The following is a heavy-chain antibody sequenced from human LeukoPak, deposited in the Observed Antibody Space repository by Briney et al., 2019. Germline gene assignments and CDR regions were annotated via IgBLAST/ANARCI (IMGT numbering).Heavy chain of an antibody. CDR2: INHSGST. D-gene: IGHD1-26*01. Sequence: SETLSLTCTVSGGSFSGYYWSWIRQPPGKGLEWIGEINHSGSTNYNPSLKSRVTISVDTSKNQFSLKLSSVTAADTAVYYCASRYSGSYYPRSDYWGQGTLVTVSS. J-gene: IGHJ4*02. V-gene: IGHV4-34*01. CDR1: GGSFSGYY. CDR3: ASRYSGSYYPRSDY.